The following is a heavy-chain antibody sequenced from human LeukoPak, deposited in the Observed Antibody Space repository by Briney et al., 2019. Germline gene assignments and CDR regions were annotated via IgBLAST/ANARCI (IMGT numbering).Heavy chain of an antibody. CDR2: IKQDGSGK. V-gene: IGHV3-7*03. J-gene: IGHJ4*02. CDR3: ARQTSSGWS. D-gene: IGHD6-19*01. Sequence: GGSLRLSCAASGFIFSSFWMSWVRQVPGKGLEWVANIKQDGSGKYYVDSVKGRFTISRDNAKNSLYLQMNSLRAEDTAVYYCARQTSSGWSWGQGTLVTVSS. CDR1: GFIFSSFW.